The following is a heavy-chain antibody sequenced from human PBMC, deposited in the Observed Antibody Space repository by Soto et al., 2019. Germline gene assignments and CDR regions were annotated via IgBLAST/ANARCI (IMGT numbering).Heavy chain of an antibody. Sequence: ASVKVSCKASGYTFTSYDINWVRRATGQGLEWMGWMNPNSGNTGYAQKFQGRVTMTRNTSISTAYMELSSLRSEDTAVYYCARGRDYDFWSGYFYYGMDVWGQGTTVTVSS. D-gene: IGHD3-3*01. CDR3: ARGRDYDFWSGYFYYGMDV. V-gene: IGHV1-8*01. CDR1: GYTFTSYD. J-gene: IGHJ6*02. CDR2: MNPNSGNT.